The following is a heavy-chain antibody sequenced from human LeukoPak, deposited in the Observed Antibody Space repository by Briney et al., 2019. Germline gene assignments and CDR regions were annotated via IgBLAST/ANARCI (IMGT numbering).Heavy chain of an antibody. CDR3: ARDLAARRGWFDP. V-gene: IGHV4-59*01. D-gene: IGHD6-6*01. J-gene: IGHJ5*02. CDR2: IYYSGSS. Sequence: PSETLSLTCSVSGGSISSYYWSWIRQSPGKGLEWIGYIYYSGSSNYNPSLKSRVTISVDMSKNQFSLKLTSVTAADTAVYYCARDLAARRGWFDPWGQGTLVTVFS. CDR1: GGSISSYY.